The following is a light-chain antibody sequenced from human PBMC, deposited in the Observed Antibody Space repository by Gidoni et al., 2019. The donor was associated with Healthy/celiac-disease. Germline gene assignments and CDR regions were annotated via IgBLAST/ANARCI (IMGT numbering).Light chain of an antibody. CDR1: SSNIGAGYD. CDR2: GNS. J-gene: IGLJ2*01. CDR3: QSYDSSLSGSV. V-gene: IGLV1-40*01. Sequence: QSVLTQPPSVSGAPGQRVTLSCTGSSSNIGAGYDVHWYQQLPGTAPKLPSYGNSNRPSRVPDRFSGSKSGTSASLAITGLQAEDEADYYCQSYDSSLSGSVFGGGTKLTVL.